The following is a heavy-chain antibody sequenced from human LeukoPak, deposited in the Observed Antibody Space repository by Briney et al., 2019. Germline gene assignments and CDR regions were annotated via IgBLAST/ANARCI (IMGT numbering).Heavy chain of an antibody. Sequence: PGGSLRLSCVVSEFTVSSYWMSWVRRAPGKGLEWVANIKQDGSERYYVDSVKGRFTISRDNARNSLYLQMNRLRVEDTAVYYCARITWELLGVGHYFDYWGQGTLVTVSS. CDR1: EFTVSSYW. CDR2: IKQDGSER. CDR3: ARITWELLGVGHYFDY. J-gene: IGHJ4*02. D-gene: IGHD1-26*01. V-gene: IGHV3-7*01.